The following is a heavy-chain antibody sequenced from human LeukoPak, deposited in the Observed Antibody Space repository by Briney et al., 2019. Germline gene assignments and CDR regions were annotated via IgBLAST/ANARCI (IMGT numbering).Heavy chain of an antibody. D-gene: IGHD6-19*01. CDR1: GYTFTGYY. Sequence: ASVKVSCKASGYTFTGYYMHWVRQAPGQGLEWMGWINPNSGGTNYAQKFQGRVTMTRDTPISTAYMELSRLRCDDTAVYYCARVLVSGWYGYWGQGTLVTVSS. CDR2: INPNSGGT. CDR3: ARVLVSGWYGY. J-gene: IGHJ4*02. V-gene: IGHV1-2*02.